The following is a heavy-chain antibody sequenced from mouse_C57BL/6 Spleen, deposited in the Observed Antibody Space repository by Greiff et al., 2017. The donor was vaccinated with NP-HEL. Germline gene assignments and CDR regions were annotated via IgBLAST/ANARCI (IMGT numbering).Heavy chain of an antibody. J-gene: IGHJ4*01. CDR2: ISSGGSYT. CDR3: ARHGITPPYYAMDY. Sequence: EVMLVESGGDLVKPGGSLKLSCAASGFTFSSYGMSWVRQTPDKRLEWVATISSGGSYTSYPDSVKGRFTISRDNAKNTLYLQMSRVKSEDTAMYYCARHGITPPYYAMDYRGQEASVTVSS. V-gene: IGHV5-6*01. D-gene: IGHD2-4*01. CDR1: GFTFSSYG.